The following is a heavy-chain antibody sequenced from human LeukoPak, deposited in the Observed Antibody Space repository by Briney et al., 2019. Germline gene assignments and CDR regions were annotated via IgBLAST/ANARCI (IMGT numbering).Heavy chain of an antibody. J-gene: IGHJ4*02. Sequence: PGGSLRLSCTASRVTFSGYTMSWVRQAPGKGLEWVSSISSRSSDIYYADSVKGRFTISRDNARDALYLQMRSLRAEDTGVYYCARALYYDILTGYQTHTYYFDYWGQGTLVTVSS. CDR1: RVTFSGYT. V-gene: IGHV3-21*01. CDR3: ARALYYDILTGYQTHTYYFDY. D-gene: IGHD3-9*01. CDR2: ISSRSSDI.